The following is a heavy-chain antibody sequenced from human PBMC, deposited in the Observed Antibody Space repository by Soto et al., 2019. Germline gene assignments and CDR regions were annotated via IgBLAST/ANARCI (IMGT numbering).Heavy chain of an antibody. J-gene: IGHJ3*01. CDR1: GFTFSSYA. D-gene: IGHD2-21*02. CDR2: ISGSGGST. V-gene: IGHV3-23*01. Sequence: GGSLRLSCAASGFTFSSYAMSWVRQAPGKGLEWVSAISGSGGSTYYADSVKGRFTISRDNSKNTLYLQMNSLRAEDTAVYYCAKGLGLAYCGGDCYPIASDFCGQGIMVTVSS. CDR3: AKGLGLAYCGGDCYPIASDF.